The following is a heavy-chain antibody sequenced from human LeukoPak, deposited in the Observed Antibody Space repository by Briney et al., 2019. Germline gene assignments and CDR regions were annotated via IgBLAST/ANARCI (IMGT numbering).Heavy chain of an antibody. D-gene: IGHD3-22*01. CDR2: IKQDGSDK. CDR3: ARDSIPGYDSSGYMVAFDL. J-gene: IGHJ3*01. V-gene: IGHV3-7*05. Sequence: GGSLRLSCVASGFTFSSYWMSWVRQAPGKGLEWVANIKQDGSDKYYVDSVKGRFIISRDTAKNSLYLQMNSLRAEDTAVYYCARDSIPGYDSSGYMVAFDLWGQGTMVTVSS. CDR1: GFTFSSYW.